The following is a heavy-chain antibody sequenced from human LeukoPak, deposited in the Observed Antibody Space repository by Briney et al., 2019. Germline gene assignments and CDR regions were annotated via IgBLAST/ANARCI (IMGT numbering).Heavy chain of an antibody. CDR2: INPNSGGT. J-gene: IGHJ4*02. CDR3: ARERYYYGSGSYLTFDY. CDR1: GYTFTGYY. V-gene: IGHV1-2*06. D-gene: IGHD3-10*01. Sequence: ASVKVSCKASGYTFTGYYMHWVRQAPGQGLEWMGRINPNSGGTNYAQKFQGRVTMTRDTSISTAYMVLSRLRSDDTAVYYCARERYYYGSGSYLTFDYWGQGTLVTVSS.